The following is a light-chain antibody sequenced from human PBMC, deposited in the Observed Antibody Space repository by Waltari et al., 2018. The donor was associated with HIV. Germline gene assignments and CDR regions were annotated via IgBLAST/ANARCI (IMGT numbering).Light chain of an antibody. J-gene: IGKJ2*01. CDR2: AAS. V-gene: IGKV1-39*01. CDR1: QSISSH. CDR3: QQSYSSPNN. Sequence: DIQMTQSPSSLSASLGDRVTSTCRASQSISSHLNWYQQKPGEAPKVLIYAASSLRSDVPSRFSCSGSGTEFTLTISSLQLEDFATYFCQQSYSSPNNFGQGT.